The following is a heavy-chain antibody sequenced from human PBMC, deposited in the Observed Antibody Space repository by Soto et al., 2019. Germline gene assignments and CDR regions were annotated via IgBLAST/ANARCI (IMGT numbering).Heavy chain of an antibody. D-gene: IGHD4-17*01. J-gene: IGHJ4*02. V-gene: IGHV3-30*18. CDR1: GFTFSSYG. Sequence: GGSLRLSCAASGFTFSSYGMHWVRQAPGKGLEWVAVILYDGSNKYYADSVKGRFTISRDNSKNTLYLQMNGLRAEDTAVYYWAKDSTVTTGGTDYWGQGTLVTVSS. CDR2: ILYDGSNK. CDR3: AKDSTVTTGGTDY.